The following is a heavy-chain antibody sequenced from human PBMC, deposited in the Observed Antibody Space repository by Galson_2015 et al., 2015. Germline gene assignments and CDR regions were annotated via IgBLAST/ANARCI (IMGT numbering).Heavy chain of an antibody. V-gene: IGHV1-3*01. CDR1: GYTFTSYA. D-gene: IGHD2-15*01. CDR3: ATAVVENYYYYGMDV. Sequence: SVKVSCKASGYTFTSYAMHWVRQAPGQRLEWMGWINAGNGNTKYSQKFQGRVTITRDTSASTAYMELSSLRSEDTAVYYCATAVVENYYYYGMDVWGQWTTVTVSS. CDR2: INAGNGNT. J-gene: IGHJ6*02.